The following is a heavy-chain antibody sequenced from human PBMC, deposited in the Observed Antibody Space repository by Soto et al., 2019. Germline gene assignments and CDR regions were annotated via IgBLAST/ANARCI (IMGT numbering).Heavy chain of an antibody. CDR3: ARNFRGSGRYFFDY. CDR2: INQDGGVT. V-gene: IGHV3-7*03. Sequence: PGWSRRLSCVASGFTFIGSFMGWVRQAPGKGLEWVANINQDGGVTYYVDSVEGRFTISRDKAKDSLYLQMNSLRGEDTAVYYCARNFRGSGRYFFDYWGQGTLVTGSS. CDR1: GFTFIGSF. D-gene: IGHD6-19*01. J-gene: IGHJ4*02.